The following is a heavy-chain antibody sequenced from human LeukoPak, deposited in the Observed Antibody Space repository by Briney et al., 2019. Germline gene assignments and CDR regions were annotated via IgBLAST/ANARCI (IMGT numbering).Heavy chain of an antibody. Sequence: GGSPRLSCAASGFTFSSFWMSWVRQAPGKGLEWVAHLKEDGSKQSYVDSVKGRFTISRDNAKNSVHLQINSLRAEDTAVYYWARAVTWFDTWGQGSLVTVSS. CDR2: LKEDGSKQ. J-gene: IGHJ5*02. V-gene: IGHV3-7*04. CDR1: GFTFSSFW. CDR3: ARAVTWFDT.